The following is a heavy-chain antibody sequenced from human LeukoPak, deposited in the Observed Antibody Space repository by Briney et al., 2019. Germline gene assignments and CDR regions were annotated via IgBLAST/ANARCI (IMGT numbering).Heavy chain of an antibody. D-gene: IGHD2-2*01. J-gene: IGHJ4*02. Sequence: GGSLRLSCAASGFTLSSYAMSWVRQAPGKGLEWVSAISGSGGSTYYADSVKGRFTISRDNYKNTLYLQMNSLRAEDTAVYYCAKRSRVVPAAESDYWGQGTLVTVSS. CDR2: ISGSGGST. CDR3: AKRSRVVPAAESDY. V-gene: IGHV3-23*01. CDR1: GFTLSSYA.